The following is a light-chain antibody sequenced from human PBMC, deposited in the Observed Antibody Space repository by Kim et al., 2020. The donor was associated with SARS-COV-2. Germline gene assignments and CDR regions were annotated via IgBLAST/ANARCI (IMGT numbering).Light chain of an antibody. CDR2: HAS. V-gene: IGKV3D-20*01. CDR3: QQYGASPRT. J-gene: IGKJ1*01. CDR1: QSVPSNY. Sequence: SPGQRATRSCGASQSVPSNYLAWYQQTPGLAPRLLIYHASIRATGIPARFSGSGSGTDFTLTISRLEPEDFALYYCQQYGASPRTFGQGTKVDIK.